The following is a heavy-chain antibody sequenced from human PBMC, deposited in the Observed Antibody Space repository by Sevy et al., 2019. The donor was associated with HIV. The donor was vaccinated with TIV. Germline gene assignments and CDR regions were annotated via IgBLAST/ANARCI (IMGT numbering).Heavy chain of an antibody. CDR1: GFTFSDYY. CDR3: ARELWPGDY. D-gene: IGHD2-21*01. V-gene: IGHV3-7*01. J-gene: IGHJ4*02. CDR2: INQDGSQK. Sequence: GGSLRLSCAASGFTFSDYYMGWVRKAPGKGLEWMANINQDGSQKNYVDSVKGRFTISRDNAKDSVSLQMNSLRVDDTAIYYSARELWPGDYWGQGTLVTVSS.